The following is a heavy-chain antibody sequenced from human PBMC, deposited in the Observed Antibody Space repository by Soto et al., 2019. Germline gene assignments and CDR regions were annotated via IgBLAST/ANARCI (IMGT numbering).Heavy chain of an antibody. CDR1: GGSFSGYY. J-gene: IGHJ6*02. CDR3: ARGVKKYYDFWSGYYGYGMDV. V-gene: IGHV4-34*01. Sequence: QVQLQQWGAGLLKPSETLSLTCAVYGGSFSGYYWSWIRQPPGKGLEWIGEINHSGRTNYNPSLKSRVTILVDTSKNQCSLKLSSVTAADTAVYYCARGVKKYYDFWSGYYGYGMDVGGQGTTVIVSS. CDR2: INHSGRT. D-gene: IGHD3-3*01.